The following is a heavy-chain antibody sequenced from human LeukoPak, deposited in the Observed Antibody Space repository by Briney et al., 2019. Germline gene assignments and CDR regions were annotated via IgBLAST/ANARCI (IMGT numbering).Heavy chain of an antibody. CDR2: IYYSTST. CDR3: ARHQCSGTRCYNFYFYGMDV. V-gene: IGHV4-39*01. J-gene: IGHJ6*02. D-gene: IGHD2-2*02. Sequence: SETLSLTCTVSGGSITSSIDFWGWVRQPPGKGLEWIATIYYSTSTQYNPSLKSRVTMSVDTSKNQFSLKLSSMTAADTAVYYCARHQCSGTRCYNFYFYGMDVWGQGTTVTVSS. CDR1: GGSITSSIDF.